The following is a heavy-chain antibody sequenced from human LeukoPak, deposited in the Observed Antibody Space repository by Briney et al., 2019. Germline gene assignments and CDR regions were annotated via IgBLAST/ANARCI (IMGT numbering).Heavy chain of an antibody. J-gene: IGHJ6*03. V-gene: IGHV3-30*04. CDR2: ISYDGSNK. CDR3: ARDLSPRRYYYYYMDV. D-gene: IGHD2/OR15-2a*01. CDR1: GFTFSSYA. Sequence: GGSLRLSCAASGFTFSSYAMHWVRQAPGKGLEWVAVISYDGSNKYYADSVKGRFTISRDNSKNTLYLQMNSLRAEDTAVYYCARDLSPRRYYYYYMDVWGKGTTVTVSS.